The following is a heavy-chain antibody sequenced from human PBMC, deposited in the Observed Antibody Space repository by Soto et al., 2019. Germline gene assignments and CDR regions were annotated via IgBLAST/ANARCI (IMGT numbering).Heavy chain of an antibody. V-gene: IGHV4-38-2*02. CDR3: AREPHLLWVRATILDYLEY. Sequence: PSETLSLTCTVSGYSISSGFYWGWVRQPPGKGLEWIASIHHSGSPYYNPSLKSRVTISVDPSKNQVSLKVRSVTAADTAVYYCAREPHLLWVRATILDYLEYWGQGTLVTVSS. CDR1: GYSISSGFY. CDR2: IHHSGSP. J-gene: IGHJ4*02. D-gene: IGHD3-9*01.